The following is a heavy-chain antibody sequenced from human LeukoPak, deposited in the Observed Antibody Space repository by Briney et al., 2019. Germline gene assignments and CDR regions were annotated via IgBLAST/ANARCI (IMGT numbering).Heavy chain of an antibody. CDR2: INPSGGST. D-gene: IGHD5-18*01. V-gene: IGHV1-46*01. Sequence: ASVKVSCKASGYTFTSYYMHWVRQAPGQGLEWMGIINPSGGSTSYAQKFQGRVTMTRDTSTSTVYMELSSLRSEDTAVYYCARVTDTAKFYYYYGMDVWGQGTTVTVSS. J-gene: IGHJ6*02. CDR3: ARVTDTAKFYYYYGMDV. CDR1: GYTFTSYY.